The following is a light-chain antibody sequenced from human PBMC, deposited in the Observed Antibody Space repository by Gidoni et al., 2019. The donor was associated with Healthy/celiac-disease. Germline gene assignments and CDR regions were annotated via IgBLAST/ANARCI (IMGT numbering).Light chain of an antibody. CDR1: QSVSSSY. V-gene: IGKV3-20*01. CDR3: QQYGSSPDT. CDR2: GAS. Sequence: EFVLTQSPGTLSFSPGERATLSCRASQSVSSSYLAWYQQKPGQAPRLLIYGASRRATGIPDRFSGSGSGTDFTFTISRLEPEDFAVYYCQQYGSSPDTFGQGTKVEIK. J-gene: IGKJ1*01.